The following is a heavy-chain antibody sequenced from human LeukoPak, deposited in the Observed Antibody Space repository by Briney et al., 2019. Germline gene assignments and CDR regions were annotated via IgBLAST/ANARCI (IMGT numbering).Heavy chain of an antibody. J-gene: IGHJ4*02. CDR3: ARDRRLSVIDY. V-gene: IGHV4-39*07. D-gene: IGHD3-3*01. CDR1: GGSISSSSYY. Sequence: PSETLSLTCTVSGGSISSSSYYWGWIRQPPGKGLEWIGSIYYSGSTYYNPSLKSRVTISVDTSKNQFSLKLSSVTAADTAVYYCARDRRLSVIDYWGQGTLVTVSS. CDR2: IYYSGST.